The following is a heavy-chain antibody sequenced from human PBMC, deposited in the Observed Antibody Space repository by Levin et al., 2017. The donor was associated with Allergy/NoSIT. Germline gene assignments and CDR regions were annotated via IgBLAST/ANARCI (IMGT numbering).Heavy chain of an antibody. Sequence: GGSLRLSCAASGFTFSSYAMSWVRQAPGKGLEWVSAITGSGGHTYYAESVKGRFTISRDNFKNTLYLQMNSLRAEDTAVYYCAKGRSKIYYDSSGYQTKGTGDFWYFDLWGRGTLVTVSS. J-gene: IGHJ2*01. V-gene: IGHV3-23*01. CDR1: GFTFSSYA. CDR2: ITGSGGHT. D-gene: IGHD3-22*01. CDR3: AKGRSKIYYDSSGYQTKGTGDFWYFDL.